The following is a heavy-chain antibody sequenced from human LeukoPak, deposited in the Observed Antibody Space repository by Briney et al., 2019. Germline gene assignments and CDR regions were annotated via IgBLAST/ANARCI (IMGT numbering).Heavy chain of an antibody. CDR2: IYYSGST. D-gene: IGHD3-22*01. V-gene: IGHV4-39*07. Sequence: SETLSLTCTVSGGSISSSSYYWGWIRQPPGKGLEWIGSIYYSGSTYYNPSLKSRVTISVDTSKNQFSLKLSSVTAADTAVYYCARAGTYYYDSSGYNLFGYWGQGTLVTVSS. J-gene: IGHJ4*02. CDR3: ARAGTYYYDSSGYNLFGY. CDR1: GGSISSSSYY.